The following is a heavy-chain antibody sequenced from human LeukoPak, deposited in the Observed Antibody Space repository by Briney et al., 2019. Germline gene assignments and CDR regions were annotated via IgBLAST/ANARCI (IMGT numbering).Heavy chain of an antibody. J-gene: IGHJ4*02. CDR2: IYPGDSDT. D-gene: IGHD3-10*01. CDR1: GYIFTSYW. V-gene: IGHV5-51*01. Sequence: GESLKTSCKGSGYIFTSYWIGWVRQMPGKGLEWMGIIYPGDSDTRYSPSFQGQVTISADKSISTAYLQWSSLKASDTAMYYCARRGLYGSGTYYADYWGQGTLLTVSS. CDR3: ARRGLYGSGTYYADY.